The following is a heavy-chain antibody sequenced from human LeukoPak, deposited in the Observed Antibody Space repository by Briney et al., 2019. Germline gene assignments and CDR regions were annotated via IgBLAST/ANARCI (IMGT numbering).Heavy chain of an antibody. CDR3: ASDRGYSLNPFDY. D-gene: IGHD5-18*01. CDR2: ISYDGSNK. J-gene: IGHJ4*02. V-gene: IGHV3-30-3*01. Sequence: GGSLRLSCAASGFTFSSYAMHWVRQAPGKGLEWVAVISYDGSNKYYADSVKGRFTISRDNSKNTLYLQMNSLRAEDPAVYYCASDRGYSLNPFDYWGQGTLVTVSS. CDR1: GFTFSSYA.